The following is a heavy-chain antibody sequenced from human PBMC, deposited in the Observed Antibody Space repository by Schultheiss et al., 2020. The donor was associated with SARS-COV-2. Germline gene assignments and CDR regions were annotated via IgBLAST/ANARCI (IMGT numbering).Heavy chain of an antibody. V-gene: IGHV4-59*12. J-gene: IGHJ4*02. CDR3: ARARRVFDY. Sequence: SETLSLTCAVYGGSFSGYYWSWIRQPPGKGLEWIGYIYFSGSTNYNPSLKSRVTISVDTSKNQFSLKLSSVTAADTAVYYCARARRVFDYWGQGTLVTVSS. CDR1: GGSFSGYY. CDR2: IYFSGST. D-gene: IGHD6-6*01.